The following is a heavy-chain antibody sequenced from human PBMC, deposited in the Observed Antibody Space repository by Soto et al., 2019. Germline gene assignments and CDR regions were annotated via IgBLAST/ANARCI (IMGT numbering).Heavy chain of an antibody. Sequence: EVQLVESGGGWVQPGRSLRLSCAASGFTFDVYAMHWVRQAPGKGLEWVSGVYYNRGSVGYADSVKGRFTISRDNAKNSLHLQMNSLRAEDTAVYYCAKDISLRGWVYLVVEYWGQGTLVTVSP. CDR2: VYYNRGSV. D-gene: IGHD6-13*01. CDR1: GFTFDVYA. CDR3: AKDISLRGWVYLVVEY. V-gene: IGHV3-9*01. J-gene: IGHJ4*02.